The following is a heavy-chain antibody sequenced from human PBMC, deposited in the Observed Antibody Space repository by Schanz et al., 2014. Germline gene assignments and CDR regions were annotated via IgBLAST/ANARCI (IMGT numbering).Heavy chain of an antibody. CDR3: AKGRFGELSAFDI. CDR1: GFTFSSYA. CDR2: MNESHSTI. Sequence: EVQLLESGGGLVQPGGSLRLSCAASGFTFSSYAMSWVRQAPGKGLEWVSAMNESHSTIYYADSVKGRFTISRDNSKNTLYLQMNSLRAEDTAVYYCAKGRFGELSAFDIWGQGTMVTVSS. J-gene: IGHJ3*02. V-gene: IGHV3-23*01. D-gene: IGHD3-10*01.